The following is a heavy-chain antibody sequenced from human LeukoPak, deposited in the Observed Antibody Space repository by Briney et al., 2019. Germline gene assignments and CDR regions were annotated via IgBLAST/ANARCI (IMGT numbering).Heavy chain of an antibody. Sequence: PGGSLRLSCAASGFTFSSYDMTWVRQAPGKGLEWVSTISSSGINIYYADSVKGRFTTSRDNSKNTLFLQMSSLRAEDTAVYFCAKGLPGGSYASFRYWGQGTLVTVSS. V-gene: IGHV3-23*01. D-gene: IGHD1-26*01. CDR2: ISSSGINI. CDR3: AKGLPGGSYASFRY. CDR1: GFTFSSYD. J-gene: IGHJ1*01.